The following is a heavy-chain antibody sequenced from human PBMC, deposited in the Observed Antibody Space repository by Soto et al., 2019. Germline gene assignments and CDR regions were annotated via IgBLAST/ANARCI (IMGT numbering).Heavy chain of an antibody. V-gene: IGHV4-4*02. CDR2: IYHSGST. D-gene: IGHD6-25*01. CDR3: ARGGPRRHHSS. CDR1: AGSISSSNW. J-gene: IGHJ4*02. Sequence: VQLQESGPGLVETSGTLSLTCAVSAGSISSSNWWSWVRQPPGEGLEWIGEIYHSGSTNYNPSLRGRVTRSVDRAKSQVSLKLSSVTAADTAVYYFARGGPRRHHSSWGQGTLVTVSS.